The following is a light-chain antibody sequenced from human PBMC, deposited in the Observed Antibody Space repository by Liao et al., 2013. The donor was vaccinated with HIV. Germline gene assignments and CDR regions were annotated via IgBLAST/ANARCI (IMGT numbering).Light chain of an antibody. Sequence: SYVLTQPPSVSVAPGKTASITCGGYNIGSKSVHWYQQKPGQAPVLVIHYDSDRPSGIPERFSGSSSGNTATLTISGTQGMDEADYYCQAWDSSTVVFGGGTKLTVL. CDR1: NIGSKS. J-gene: IGLJ3*02. CDR2: YDS. V-gene: IGLV3-21*01. CDR3: QAWDSSTVV.